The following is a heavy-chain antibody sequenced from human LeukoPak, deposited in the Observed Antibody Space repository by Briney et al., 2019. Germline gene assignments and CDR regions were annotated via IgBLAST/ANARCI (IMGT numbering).Heavy chain of an antibody. CDR3: ARRLSSDYADY. CDR1: GYTFTSYY. V-gene: IGHV1-46*01. J-gene: IGHJ4*02. Sequence: GASVNVSCNSSGYTFTSYYIHWVRQAPGQGLELMGIIHPSGGSTTSWQKFQGRVTMTRDPSTGTVYIDLSSLRSEDTAVYYCARRLSSDYADYWGQGTLVTVSS. D-gene: IGHD3-22*01. CDR2: IHPSGGST.